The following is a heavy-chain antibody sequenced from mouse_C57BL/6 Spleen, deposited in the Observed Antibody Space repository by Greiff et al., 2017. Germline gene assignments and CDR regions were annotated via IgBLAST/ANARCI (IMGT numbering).Heavy chain of an antibody. CDR3: ARWGGNFLFDY. CDR2: IYPGGGYT. D-gene: IGHD2-1*01. J-gene: IGHJ2*01. Sequence: VQLQESGAELVRPGTSVKMSCKASGYTFTNYWIGWAKQRPGHGLEWIGDIYPGGGYTNYNEKFKGKATLTADKSSSTAYMQFSSLTSEDSAIYYCARWGGNFLFDYWGQGTTLTVSS. V-gene: IGHV1-63*01. CDR1: GYTFTNYW.